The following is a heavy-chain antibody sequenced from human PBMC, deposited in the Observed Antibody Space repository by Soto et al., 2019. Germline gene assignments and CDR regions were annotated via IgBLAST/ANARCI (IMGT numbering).Heavy chain of an antibody. V-gene: IGHV1-18*01. CDR2: ISAYNCNT. CDR1: GYTFTSCG. CDR3: ARRNPPDELGYCSGGSCLDP. J-gene: IGHJ5*02. Sequence: SVKVSSKASGYTFTSCGISWVRQAPGQGLEWMGWISAYNCNTHYAKKLQGRVTMTTDTSTSTAYMELRGLRSDDTAVYYCARRNPPDELGYCSGGSCLDPWGQGTLVTVS. D-gene: IGHD2-15*01.